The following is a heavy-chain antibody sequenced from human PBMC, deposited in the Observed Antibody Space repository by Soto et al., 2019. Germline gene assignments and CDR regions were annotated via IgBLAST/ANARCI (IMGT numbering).Heavy chain of an antibody. D-gene: IGHD2-21*02. CDR2: IWYDGSNK. V-gene: IGHV3-33*01. J-gene: IGHJ6*02. CDR1: GLTFSSYG. CDR3: ARAGTAMDSYYYYGMDV. Sequence: QVQLVESGGGVVQPGRSLRLSCAASGLTFSSYGMHWVRQAPGKGLEWVAVIWYDGSNKYYADSVKGRFTISRDNSKNTLYLQMNRLRAEDTAVYYCARAGTAMDSYYYYGMDVWGQGTTVTVSS.